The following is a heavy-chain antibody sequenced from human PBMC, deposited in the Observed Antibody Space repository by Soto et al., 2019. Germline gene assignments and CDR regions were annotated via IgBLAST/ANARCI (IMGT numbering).Heavy chain of an antibody. V-gene: IGHV1-69*06. CDR3: ARGTRDDFWSGYSGIFAY. Sequence: QVQLVQSGAQVKKPGSSVKVSCKASGGTFSSYAISWVRQAPGQGLEWMGGIIPIFGTANYAQKFQGRVTITADKSTSTAYIELSSLRSENTAVYYCARGTRDDFWSGYSGIFAYWGQGTLVTVSS. CDR2: IIPIFGTA. J-gene: IGHJ4*02. CDR1: GGTFSSYA. D-gene: IGHD3-3*01.